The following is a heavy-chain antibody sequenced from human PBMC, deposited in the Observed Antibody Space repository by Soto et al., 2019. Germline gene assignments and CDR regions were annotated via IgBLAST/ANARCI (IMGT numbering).Heavy chain of an antibody. Sequence: QVYLVQSGAEVXKXXSXXXXXXKAXGXXXXXNTXXXVRXAXGQGLEWMGGIIPLFGTANYAEKFQGRVTITADKSTKTEYMELTSLRSEDTAVYYCASKAACGGDCYAFDSWGQGTLVTVSS. CDR2: IIPLFGTA. CDR1: GXXXXXNT. CDR3: ASKAACGGDCYAFDS. D-gene: IGHD2-21*02. V-gene: IGHV1-69*06. J-gene: IGHJ4*02.